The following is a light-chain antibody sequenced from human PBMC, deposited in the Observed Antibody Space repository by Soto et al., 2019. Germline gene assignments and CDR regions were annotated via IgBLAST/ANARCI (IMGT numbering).Light chain of an antibody. CDR1: QSIDNNH. J-gene: IGKJ4*01. V-gene: IGKV3-20*01. CDR2: GTS. CDR3: EYYGTSIT. Sequence: EIVLTQSPGTLSLSPGERVTLSCRASQSIDNNHLAWYQQKPGLAPRLLIHGTSNRATGIPDRFSGSGSGTDFTLTFSRLEPEDFAVYYCEYYGTSITFGGGTKVEIK.